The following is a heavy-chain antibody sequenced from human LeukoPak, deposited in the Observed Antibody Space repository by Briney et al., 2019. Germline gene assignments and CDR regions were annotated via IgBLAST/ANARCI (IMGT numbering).Heavy chain of an antibody. D-gene: IGHD4-17*01. V-gene: IGHV1-46*01. J-gene: IGHJ4*02. CDR1: GYTFTSHG. CDR2: INPSGGST. Sequence: ASVKVSCKASGYTFTSHGISWVRQAPGQGLEWMGIINPSGGSTSYAQKFQGRVTMTRDTSTSTVYMELSSLRSEDTAVYYCARRYGDYVDYWGQGTLVTVSS. CDR3: ARRYGDYVDY.